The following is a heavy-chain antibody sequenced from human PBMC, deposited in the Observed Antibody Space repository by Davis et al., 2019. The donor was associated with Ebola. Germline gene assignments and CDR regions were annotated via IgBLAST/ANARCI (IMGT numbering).Heavy chain of an antibody. CDR2: ISYHGNYI. D-gene: IGHD3-10*01. CDR3: AQEYCSNSGSYCTVFDH. J-gene: IGHJ4*02. V-gene: IGHV3-30*18. Sequence: GESLKISCAASGFSFSIYGMHWVRQAPGKGLEWVAGISYHGNYISYVDPVKGRFTISRDNSDNTLYLQMNNLRGDDTAVYYCAQEYCSNSGSYCTVFDHWGQGTLVTVSS. CDR1: GFSFSIYG.